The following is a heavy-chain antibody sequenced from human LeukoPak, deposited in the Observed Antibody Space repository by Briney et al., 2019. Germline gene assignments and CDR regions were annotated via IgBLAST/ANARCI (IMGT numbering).Heavy chain of an antibody. CDR1: GYTLTELS. D-gene: IGHD1-26*01. J-gene: IGHJ4*02. V-gene: IGHV1-24*01. CDR3: AGGSYYAPFFDY. CDR2: FDPEDGET. Sequence: ASVKVSCEVSGYTLTELSMHWVRQAPGKGLEWMGGFDPEDGETIYAQKFQGRVTMTEDTSTDTAYMELSSLRSEDTAVYYCAGGSYYAPFFDYWGQGTLVTVSS.